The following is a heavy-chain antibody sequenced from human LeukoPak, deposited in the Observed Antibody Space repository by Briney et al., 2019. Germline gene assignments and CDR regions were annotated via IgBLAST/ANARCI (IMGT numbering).Heavy chain of an antibody. Sequence: APGKVSCKVSGYTLPALFIYWVGQAPGKGLEWMGGFDSEDGETIYAQKFQGRVTMTEDTSTDTAYMELSSLRSEDTAVYYCATHITGYSSSWLNFDYWGQGTLVTVSS. J-gene: IGHJ4*02. CDR1: GYTLPALF. CDR3: ATHITGYSSSWLNFDY. V-gene: IGHV1-24*01. D-gene: IGHD6-13*01. CDR2: FDSEDGET.